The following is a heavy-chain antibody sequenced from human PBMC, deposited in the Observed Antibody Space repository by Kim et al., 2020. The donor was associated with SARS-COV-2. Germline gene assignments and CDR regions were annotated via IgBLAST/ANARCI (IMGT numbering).Heavy chain of an antibody. CDR1: GGSISSYY. J-gene: IGHJ5*02. CDR2: FYYSGST. V-gene: IGHV4-59*01. Sequence: SETLSLTCTVSGGSISSYYWSWIRQPPGKGLEWIGYFYYSGSTNYNPSLKSRVTISVDTSKNQFSLKLSSVTAADTAVYYCARGFDPLGQGTLVTVSS. CDR3: ARGFDP.